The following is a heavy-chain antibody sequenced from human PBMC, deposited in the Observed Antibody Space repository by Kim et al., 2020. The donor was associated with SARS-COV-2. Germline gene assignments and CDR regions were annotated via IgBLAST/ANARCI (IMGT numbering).Heavy chain of an antibody. CDR1: GYTFTSYA. CDR2: INTNTGNP. Sequence: ASVKVSCKASGYTFTSYAMNWVRQAPGQGLEWMGWINTNTGNPTYAQGFTGRFVFSLDTSVSTAYLQISSLKAEDTAVYYCARVGTEYYDFWSGYSYHDAFDIWGQGTMVTVSS. D-gene: IGHD3-3*01. CDR3: ARVGTEYYDFWSGYSYHDAFDI. V-gene: IGHV7-4-1*02. J-gene: IGHJ3*02.